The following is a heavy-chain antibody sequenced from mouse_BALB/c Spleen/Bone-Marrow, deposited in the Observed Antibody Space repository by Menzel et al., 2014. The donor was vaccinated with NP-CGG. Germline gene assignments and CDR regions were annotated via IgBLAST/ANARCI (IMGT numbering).Heavy chain of an antibody. Sequence: EVKLVESGGDLVKPGGSLKLSCAASGFTFSSYGMSWVRQTPDKRLEWVATISSGGSYTYYPDSVKGRFTISRDNAKNTLYLQMSSLKSEDKAMYYCARQTYNNYDEYFDYWGQGTTLTVSS. D-gene: IGHD2-4*01. CDR3: ARQTYNNYDEYFDY. CDR1: GFTFSSYG. V-gene: IGHV5-6*02. J-gene: IGHJ2*01. CDR2: ISSGGSYT.